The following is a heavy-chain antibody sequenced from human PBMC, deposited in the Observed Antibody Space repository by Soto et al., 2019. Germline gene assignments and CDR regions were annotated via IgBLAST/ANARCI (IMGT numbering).Heavy chain of an antibody. J-gene: IGHJ3*02. V-gene: IGHV3-23*01. D-gene: IGHD6-19*01. CDR1: GFTFNSYA. CDR2: ISGSGGST. Sequence: EVQLLESGGGLVQPGGSLRLSCAASGFTFNSYAMSWVRQAPGKGLEWVSVISGSGGSTYYADSVKGRFTISRDNSKSTLYRQMNSLRAEDTAVYYCGNGGGDYSSGWYGAFDIWGQGTMVTVSS. CDR3: GNGGGDYSSGWYGAFDI.